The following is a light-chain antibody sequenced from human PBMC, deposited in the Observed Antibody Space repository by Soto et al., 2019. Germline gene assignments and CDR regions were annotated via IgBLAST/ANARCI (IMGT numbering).Light chain of an antibody. CDR3: QQYNNWPRT. J-gene: IGKJ1*01. CDR1: QSVSSY. Sequence: EIVLTQSRATLSLWRGEISTLSCRASQSVSSYLAWYQQKTGQAPRLLIYGASSRATGIPDRFSGSGSGTDFTLTISSLQSEDFAVYYCQQYNNWPRTFGQGTKVDIK. CDR2: GAS. V-gene: IGKV3D-15*01.